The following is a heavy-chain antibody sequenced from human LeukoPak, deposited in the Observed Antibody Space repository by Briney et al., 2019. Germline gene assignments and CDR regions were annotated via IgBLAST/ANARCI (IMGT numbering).Heavy chain of an antibody. V-gene: IGHV1-2*02. CDR1: GYTLTGSY. J-gene: IGHJ3*02. CDR2: ISPNRGGT. CDR3: ARQGPRGAFDM. Sequence: ASLKVSCKVFGYTLTGSYLHWVREAPGQGLEWMGWISPNRGGTNYAQKFQGRVTMSRDTSISTAYMELSRLRSDDTAVYYCARQGPRGAFDMWGQGTMVTVSS.